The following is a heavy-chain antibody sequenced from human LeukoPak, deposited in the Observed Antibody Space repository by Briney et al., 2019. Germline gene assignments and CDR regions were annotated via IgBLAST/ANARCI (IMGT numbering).Heavy chain of an antibody. J-gene: IGHJ4*02. CDR2: ISSSSYI. CDR3: ASRYCSGGSCYFGFDY. V-gene: IGHV3-21*01. Sequence: GGSLRLSCAASGFTFSSYSMNWVRQAPGKGLEWVSSISSSSYIYYADSVKGRFTISRDNAKNSLYLQMNSLRAEDTAVYYCASRYCSGGSCYFGFDYWGQGTLVTVSS. D-gene: IGHD2-15*01. CDR1: GFTFSSYS.